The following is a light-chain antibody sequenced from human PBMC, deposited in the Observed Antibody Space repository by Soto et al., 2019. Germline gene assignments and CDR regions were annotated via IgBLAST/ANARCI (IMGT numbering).Light chain of an antibody. Sequence: DVKMTQSPSTLSASVGDRVTITCRASQSISNWLAWYQQKPGKAPKLLIYRASSLESGVPSRFSGSGSGTEFTLTISSLQPDDFATYYCQQYNSYWTFGQGTKVDI. CDR1: QSISNW. CDR3: QQYNSYWT. J-gene: IGKJ1*01. CDR2: RAS. V-gene: IGKV1-5*03.